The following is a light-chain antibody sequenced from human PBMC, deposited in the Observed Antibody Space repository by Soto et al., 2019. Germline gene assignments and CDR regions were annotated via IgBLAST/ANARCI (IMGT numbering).Light chain of an antibody. Sequence: EIVLTQSPATLSLYPGERATLSCRASQSLTNSFIAWYQQKPGQAPRLLIYDTSSRATGIPDRFSGSESGTDFTLTISRLEPEDFAVFFCQQYGTSEIIFGQGTRLEIK. CDR2: DTS. J-gene: IGKJ5*01. CDR3: QQYGTSEII. V-gene: IGKV3-20*01. CDR1: QSLTNSF.